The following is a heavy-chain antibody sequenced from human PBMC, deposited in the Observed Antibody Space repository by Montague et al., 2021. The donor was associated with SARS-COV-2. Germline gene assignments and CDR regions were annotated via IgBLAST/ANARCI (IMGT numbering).Heavy chain of an antibody. CDR1: GFTFSYYD. D-gene: IGHD3-16*02. V-gene: IGHV3-48*03. CDR3: TRDYRSVVGDGLDI. CDR2: ISTSSYTT. Sequence: SLRLSCAASGFTFSYYDMNWVRQAPGKGPEWISYISTSSYTTSYAGSVKGRFTISRDNGKNSLYLQMNSLRVEDTAAYYCTRDYRSVVGDGLDIWGQGTKVTVSS. J-gene: IGHJ3*02.